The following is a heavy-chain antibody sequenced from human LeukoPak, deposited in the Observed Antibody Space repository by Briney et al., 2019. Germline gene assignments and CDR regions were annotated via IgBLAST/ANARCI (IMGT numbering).Heavy chain of an antibody. D-gene: IGHD4-11*01. CDR3: ARGELGYSKNYYYYYMDV. J-gene: IGHJ6*03. CDR2: IYYSGYT. Sequence: SETLSLTCTVSGGSISSYYWSWIRQPPGKGLKWIGNIYYSGYTTYSPSLRSRVTISVDTSKNQFSLKLSSVTAADTAVYYCARGELGYSKNYYYYYMDVWGKGTTVTVSS. CDR1: GGSISSYY. V-gene: IGHV4-59*01.